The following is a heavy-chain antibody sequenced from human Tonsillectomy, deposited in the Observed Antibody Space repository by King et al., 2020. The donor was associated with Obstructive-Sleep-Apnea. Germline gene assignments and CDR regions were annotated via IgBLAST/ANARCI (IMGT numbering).Heavy chain of an antibody. CDR1: GFTFSSYS. CDR3: ARDRRQTRALPQYFDY. Sequence: VQLVESGGGLVKPGGSLRLSCAASGFTFSSYSMNWVRQAPGKGLEWVSSISSSSSYIYYADSVKGRFTISRDNAKNSLYLQMNSLRAEDTAVYYCARDRRQTRALPQYFDYWGQGTLVTVSS. CDR2: ISSSSSYI. V-gene: IGHV3-21*01. D-gene: IGHD1-26*01. J-gene: IGHJ4*02.